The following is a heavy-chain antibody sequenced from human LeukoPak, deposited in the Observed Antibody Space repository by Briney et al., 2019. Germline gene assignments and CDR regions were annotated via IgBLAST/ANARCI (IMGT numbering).Heavy chain of an antibody. CDR2: ISSSGGGT. J-gene: IGHJ4*02. CDR1: GFTFNSYA. D-gene: IGHD1-26*01. CDR3: AKDLGRYRNNYFDY. V-gene: IGHV3-23*01. Sequence: GGSLRLSCAASGFTFNSYAMRWVRQAPEKGLEWVATISSSGGGTYYADSVKGRFTISRDDSKNTLYLQMDSLRAEDTAVYYCAKDLGRYRNNYFDYWGQGTLVTVSS.